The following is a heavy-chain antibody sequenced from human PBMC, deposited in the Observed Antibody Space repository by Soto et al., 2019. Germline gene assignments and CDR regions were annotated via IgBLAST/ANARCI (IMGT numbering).Heavy chain of an antibody. CDR1: GGPFSSYA. V-gene: IGHV1-69*13. CDR3: ARGWQKGDFWSGYYPSRYYYGMDV. D-gene: IGHD3-3*01. CDR2: IIPIFGTA. J-gene: IGHJ6*02. Sequence: SVKVSCKASGGPFSSYAISWVRQAPGQGLEWMGGIIPIFGTANYAQKFQGRVTITADESTSTAYMELSSLRSEDTAVEYCARGWQKGDFWSGYYPSRYYYGMDVWGQGTTVTVSS.